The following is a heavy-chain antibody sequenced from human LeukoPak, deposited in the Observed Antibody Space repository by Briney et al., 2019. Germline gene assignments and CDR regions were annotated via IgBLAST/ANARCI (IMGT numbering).Heavy chain of an antibody. CDR3: ARYTIFGMVIDY. D-gene: IGHD3-3*01. V-gene: IGHV3-74*01. CDR2: INSDGSTT. J-gene: IGHJ4*02. Sequence: PGGSLRLSCAASRFTFSSFWMHWVRQAPGKGLVWVSHINSDGSTTSYADSVKGRFTISRDNARNTPFLQMNSLRAEDTAVYYCARYTIFGMVIDYWGQGTLVTVSS. CDR1: RFTFSSFW.